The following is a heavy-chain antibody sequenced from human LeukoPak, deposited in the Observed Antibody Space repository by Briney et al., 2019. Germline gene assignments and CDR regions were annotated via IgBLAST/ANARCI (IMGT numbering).Heavy chain of an antibody. CDR1: GASISSNNW. CDR2: IYHSGST. D-gene: IGHD6-13*01. CDR3: ASAEPRGIIWYPY. V-gene: IGHV4-4*02. J-gene: IGHJ4*02. Sequence: SGTLSLTCAVSGASISSNNWWWSWVRQPPGKGLEWIGEIYHSGSTNYNPSLKSRATMSVDKSKNQFSLKLSSVTAADTAVYYCASAEPRGIIWYPYWGQGTLVTVSS.